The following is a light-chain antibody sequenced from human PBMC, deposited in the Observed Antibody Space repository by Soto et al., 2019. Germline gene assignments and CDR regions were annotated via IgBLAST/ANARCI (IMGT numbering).Light chain of an antibody. Sequence: DIQMTQSPSSLSASVGDRVTITCRASQSISTYLNWYQQKPGKAPNLLIFAASTLQSGVPSRFSGSGSGTDFTLTISSLQPEDFATYYCQQLNSSPLTFAGGTKVEIK. CDR2: AAS. CDR3: QQLNSSPLT. J-gene: IGKJ4*01. CDR1: QSISTY. V-gene: IGKV1-39*01.